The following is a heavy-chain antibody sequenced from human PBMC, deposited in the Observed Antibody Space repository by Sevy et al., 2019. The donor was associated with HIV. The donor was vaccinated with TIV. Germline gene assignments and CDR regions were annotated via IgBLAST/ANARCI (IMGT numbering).Heavy chain of an antibody. D-gene: IGHD3-3*01. CDR1: GFTFGSYW. J-gene: IGHJ3*02. Sequence: GGSLRLSCGASGFTFGSYWMHSVRQVPGKGLEWVSRISDDGRSTTYADSVRGRFTISRDNAKNTLYLQMNGLRADETAVYYCARDSVTVSGIVLYALDIWGQGTMVTVSS. CDR2: ISDDGRST. V-gene: IGHV3-74*01. CDR3: ARDSVTVSGIVLYALDI.